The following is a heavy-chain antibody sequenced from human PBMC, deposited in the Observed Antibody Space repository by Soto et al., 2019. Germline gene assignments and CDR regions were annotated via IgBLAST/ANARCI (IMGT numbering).Heavy chain of an antibody. CDR2: ISGSGVST. CDR1: GFTFSSYA. D-gene: IGHD2-21*02. V-gene: IGHV3-23*01. J-gene: IGHJ4*02. Sequence: GGSLRLSCAASGFTFSSYAMTWVRQAPGKGLEWVSGISGSGVSTYYADSVKGRFTISRDNSKNTLYLQMNSLRAEDTAVYYCVKLARSDCYSRADYWGQGSLDIVSS. CDR3: VKLARSDCYSRADY.